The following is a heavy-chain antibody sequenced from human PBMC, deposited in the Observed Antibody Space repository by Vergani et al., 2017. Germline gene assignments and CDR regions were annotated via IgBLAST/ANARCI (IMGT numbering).Heavy chain of an antibody. J-gene: IGHJ4*02. CDR2: ISSSSYI. D-gene: IGHD3-10*02. CDR3: AKDKGANDRGSFDY. Sequence: EVQLVESGGGLVKPGGSLRLSCAASGFTFSSYSMNWVRQAPGKGLEWVSSISSSSYIYYADSVKGRFTISRDNAKNSLYLQMNSLRAEDTAVYYCAKDKGANDRGSFDYWGQGTLVTVSS. CDR1: GFTFSSYS. V-gene: IGHV3-21*01.